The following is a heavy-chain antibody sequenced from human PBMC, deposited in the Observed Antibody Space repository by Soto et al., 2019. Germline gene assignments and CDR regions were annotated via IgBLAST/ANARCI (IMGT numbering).Heavy chain of an antibody. D-gene: IGHD6-6*01. Sequence: EVQLVESGGGFVQPGGSLRLSCAASGFTVSNNYMTWVRQAPGKGLEWVSVIYSGGRTNNADSVKGRFTISRDISKNTLHLQMNSLRAEDTAVYYCARDRGTEYSSSPDDAFDIWGQGTMVTVSS. J-gene: IGHJ3*02. CDR2: IYSGGRT. CDR1: GFTVSNNY. CDR3: ARDRGTEYSSSPDDAFDI. V-gene: IGHV3-66*01.